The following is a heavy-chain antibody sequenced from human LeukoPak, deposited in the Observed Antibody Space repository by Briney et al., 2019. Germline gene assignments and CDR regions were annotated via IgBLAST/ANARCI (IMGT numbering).Heavy chain of an antibody. J-gene: IGHJ3*02. CDR1: GFTFSSYA. CDR2: ISSNGGNT. V-gene: IGHV3-64D*06. Sequence: GGSLRLSCSASGFTFSSYAMHWVRQAPGKGLEYVSGISSNGGNTYYADSVKGRFTISRDNSKNTLYLQMSSLRAEDTAVYNCVKEFVINAGIAVAGTNAFDIWGQGTMVTVSS. D-gene: IGHD6-19*01. CDR3: VKEFVINAGIAVAGTNAFDI.